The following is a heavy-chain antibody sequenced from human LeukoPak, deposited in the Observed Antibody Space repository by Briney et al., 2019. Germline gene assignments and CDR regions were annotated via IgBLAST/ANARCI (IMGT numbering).Heavy chain of an antibody. CDR3: ARGGDIVAFWFDP. D-gene: IGHD5-12*01. CDR1: GYTFTGHY. CDR2: INPNSGGT. J-gene: IGHJ5*02. Sequence: ASVKVSCKASGYTFTGHYMHWVRQAPGQGLEWMGWINPNSGGTNYAQKFLGRVTMTRDTSISTAYMELSRLRSDDTAVYYCARGGDIVAFWFDPWGQGTLVAVSS. V-gene: IGHV1-2*02.